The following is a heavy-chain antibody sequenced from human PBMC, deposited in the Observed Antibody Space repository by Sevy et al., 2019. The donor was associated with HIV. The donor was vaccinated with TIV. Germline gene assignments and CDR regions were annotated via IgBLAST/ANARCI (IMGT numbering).Heavy chain of an antibody. CDR3: AFDYGIRGFDY. CDR1: GYTFTSYY. Sequence: ASVKVSWKASGYTFTSYYMHWVRQAPGQGLEWMGIINPSGGSTSYAQKFQGRVTMTRDTSTSTVYMELSSLRSEDTAVYYCAFDYGIRGFDYWGQGTLVTVSS. J-gene: IGHJ4*02. V-gene: IGHV1-46*01. D-gene: IGHD4-17*01. CDR2: INPSGGST.